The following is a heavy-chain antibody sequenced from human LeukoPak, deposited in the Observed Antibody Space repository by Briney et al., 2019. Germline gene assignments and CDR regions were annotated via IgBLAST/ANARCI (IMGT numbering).Heavy chain of an antibody. CDR3: ARDQGGGYSYGWQSFDY. CDR2: ISSSGSTI. V-gene: IGHV3-11*01. Sequence: PGGSLRLSCAASGFTFSDYYMSWIRQAPGKGPEWVSYISSSGSTIYYADSVKGRFTISGDNAKNSLYLQMNSLRAEDTAVYYCARDQGGGYSYGWQSFDYWGQGTLVTVSS. CDR1: GFTFSDYY. D-gene: IGHD5-18*01. J-gene: IGHJ4*02.